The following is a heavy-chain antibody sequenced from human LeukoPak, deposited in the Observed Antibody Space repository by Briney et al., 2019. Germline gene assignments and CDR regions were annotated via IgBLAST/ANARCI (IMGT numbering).Heavy chain of an antibody. D-gene: IGHD4-17*01. CDR2: VHHSANT. CDR3: ARRGINSVTKRAYDS. J-gene: IGHJ4*02. V-gene: IGHV4-38-2*01. Sequence: SETPSLTCVVSGYSITAGYYWDWIRQSPGKGLEWLGSVHHSANTFPNPSLKSRPTISVDTSKNQFSLRLGSVTAADTAIYFCARRGINSVTKRAYDSWGQGTLVTVSP. CDR1: GYSITAGYY.